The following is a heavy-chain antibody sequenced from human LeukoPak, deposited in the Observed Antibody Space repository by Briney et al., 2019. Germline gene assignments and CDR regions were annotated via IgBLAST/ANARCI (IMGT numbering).Heavy chain of an antibody. Sequence: GGSLRLSCAASGFTFSSYAMSWVRQAPGKGLEWVSAISGSGGSTYYADSVKGRFTISRDNAKNSLYLQMNSLRAEDTAVYYCARSGYYSWFDPWGQGTLVTVSS. D-gene: IGHD3-3*01. V-gene: IGHV3-23*01. CDR3: ARSGYYSWFDP. CDR1: GFTFSSYA. J-gene: IGHJ5*02. CDR2: ISGSGGST.